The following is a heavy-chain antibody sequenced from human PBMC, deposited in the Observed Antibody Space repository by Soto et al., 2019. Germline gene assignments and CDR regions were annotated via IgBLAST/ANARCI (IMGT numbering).Heavy chain of an antibody. CDR1: GFTFSSYS. Sequence: EVQLVESGGGLVKPGGSLRLSCAASGFTFSSYSMNWVRQAPGKGLEWVSSISSSSSYIYYADSVKGRFTISRDNAKNSLYLQMNSLRAEDTAVYYCARDSLIAAAGTGEYYHYGMDVWGQGTTVTVSS. J-gene: IGHJ6*02. CDR3: ARDSLIAAAGTGEYYHYGMDV. CDR2: ISSSSSYI. V-gene: IGHV3-21*01. D-gene: IGHD6-13*01.